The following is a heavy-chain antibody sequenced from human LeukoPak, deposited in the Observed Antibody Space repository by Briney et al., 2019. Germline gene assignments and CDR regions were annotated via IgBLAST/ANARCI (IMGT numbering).Heavy chain of an antibody. D-gene: IGHD3-22*01. V-gene: IGHV4-30-4*01. J-gene: IGHJ3*02. CDR1: GGSISSGDCY. CDR3: AREGSSGYDAFDI. Sequence: SETLSLTCTVSGGSISSGDCYWSWIRQPPGKGLEWIGYIYYSGSTYYNPSLKSRVTISVDTSKNQFSLKLSSVTAADTAVYYCAREGSSGYDAFDIWGQGTMVTVSS. CDR2: IYYSGST.